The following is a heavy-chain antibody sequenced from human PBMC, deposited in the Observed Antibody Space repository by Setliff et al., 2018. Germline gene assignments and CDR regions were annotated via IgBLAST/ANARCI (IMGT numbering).Heavy chain of an antibody. V-gene: IGHV4-61*09. CDR2: IYTSWSS. CDR3: ARVTGFLYIDV. D-gene: IGHD3-3*01. Sequence: SETLSLTCTVSGGSISSAPYYWSWIRQPAGKGPEWIGHIYTSWSSNYNPSLKSRVTMSIDTSKNQFSPNLSSVTAADTAVYYCARVTGFLYIDVWGKGTTVTVSS. CDR1: GGSISSAPYY. J-gene: IGHJ6*03.